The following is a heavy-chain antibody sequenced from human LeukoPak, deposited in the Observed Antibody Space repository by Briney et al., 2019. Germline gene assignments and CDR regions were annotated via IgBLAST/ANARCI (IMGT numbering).Heavy chain of an antibody. Sequence: GGSLRLSCAASGFTFSSYSMNWVRQAPGKGVEWVSSISSSSSYIYYADSVKGRFTISRDNAKNSLYLQMNSLRAEDTAVYYCARPIAAAGTWYFDYWGQGTLVTVSS. CDR3: ARPIAAAGTWYFDY. V-gene: IGHV3-21*01. D-gene: IGHD6-13*01. J-gene: IGHJ4*02. CDR2: ISSSSSYI. CDR1: GFTFSSYS.